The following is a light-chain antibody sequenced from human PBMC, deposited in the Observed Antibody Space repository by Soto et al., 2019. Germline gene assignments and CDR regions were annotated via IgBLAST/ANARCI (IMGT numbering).Light chain of an antibody. CDR3: QQSHSAPLT. J-gene: IGKJ4*01. Sequence: QMTQSPSSLFASVGDRVTITCRASQSISSHLNWYQQKVGQTPRLLIYEASTLQSEVPPRFSGSGSGTEFTLTISGLQREDFATYYCQQSHSAPLTFGGGTKIQI. CDR1: QSISSH. V-gene: IGKV1-39*01. CDR2: EAS.